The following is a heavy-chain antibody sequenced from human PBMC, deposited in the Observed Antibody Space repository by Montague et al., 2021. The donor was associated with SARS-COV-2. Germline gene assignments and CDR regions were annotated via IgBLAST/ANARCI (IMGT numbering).Heavy chain of an antibody. Sequence: SETLSLTCTVSGGSISNYFWSWIRQPPGKGLEWIGSINHSGTTNYSPSLKSRVTISVDTSKNQFSLKLSSVTAADTAVYYCARVGRYYDFWSGYTEYYYYGMDVWGQGSTVIVSS. CDR1: GGSISNYF. CDR3: ARVGRYYDFWSGYTEYYYYGMDV. J-gene: IGHJ6*02. D-gene: IGHD3-3*01. V-gene: IGHV4-59*12. CDR2: INHSGTT.